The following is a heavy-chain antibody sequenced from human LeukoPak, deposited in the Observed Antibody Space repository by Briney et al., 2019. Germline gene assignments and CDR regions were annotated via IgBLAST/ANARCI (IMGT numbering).Heavy chain of an antibody. CDR1: EFTFSSYS. Sequence: GSLRLSCAASEFTFSSYSMNWVRQAPGKGLEWVSSISSSSSYIYYADSVKGRFTISRDNAKNSLYLQMNSLRAEDMAVYYCARQYFDWSTFDYWGQGTLVTVSS. J-gene: IGHJ4*02. CDR2: ISSSSSYI. D-gene: IGHD3-9*01. V-gene: IGHV3-21*01. CDR3: ARQYFDWSTFDY.